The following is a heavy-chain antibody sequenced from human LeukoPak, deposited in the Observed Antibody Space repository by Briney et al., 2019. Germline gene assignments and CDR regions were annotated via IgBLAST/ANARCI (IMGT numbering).Heavy chain of an antibody. V-gene: IGHV4-38-2*01. CDR3: ARYGHYFGY. D-gene: IGHD3-10*01. J-gene: IGHJ4*02. CDR1: GYPISSGFN. CDR2: IHHSGST. Sequence: PSETLSLTCAVSGYPISSGFNWGWIRQPPGKGLEYIGNIHHSGSTSYNPSLKSRVTISVDTSKNQFSLTLRFVTAADAAVYYCARYGHYFGYWGQGTLVTVSS.